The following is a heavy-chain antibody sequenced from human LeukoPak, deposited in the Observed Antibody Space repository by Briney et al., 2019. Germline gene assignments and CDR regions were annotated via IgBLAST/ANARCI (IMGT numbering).Heavy chain of an antibody. CDR1: GGTFSSYA. J-gene: IGHJ3*02. CDR3: VSRGRDGFNT. D-gene: IGHD3/OR15-3a*01. V-gene: IGHV1-69*01. CDR2: IIPIFGTA. Sequence: GSSVKVSCKASGGTFSSYAISWVRQAPGQGLEWMGGIIPIFGTANYAQKFQGRVTITADESTSTAYMELSSLRSEDTAVYYCVSRGRDGFNTWGQGTTVTVSS.